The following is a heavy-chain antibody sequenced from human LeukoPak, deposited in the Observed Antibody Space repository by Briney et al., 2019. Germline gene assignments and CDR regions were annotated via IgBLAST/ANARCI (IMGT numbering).Heavy chain of an antibody. J-gene: IGHJ4*02. V-gene: IGHV1-2*02. CDR2: INPNSGGT. D-gene: IGHD3-3*01. CDR3: ARGEWLVLGDH. CDR1: GYNFNAYY. Sequence: GASVKVSCKASGYNFNAYYMHWVGQAPGQGLEWMGWINPNSGGTNYAQKFQGRVTLTRDTSINTVYMEVNRLTSDDTVVYYCARGEWLVLGDHWGQGTPVTVSS.